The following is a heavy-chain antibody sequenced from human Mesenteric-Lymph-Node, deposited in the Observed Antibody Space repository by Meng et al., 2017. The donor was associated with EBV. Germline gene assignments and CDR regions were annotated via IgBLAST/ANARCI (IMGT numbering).Heavy chain of an antibody. CDR1: GGSISSSSYY. Sequence: QRKLPEPGPGLVKPSETLSLTCTVSGGSISSSSYYWGWIRQPPGKGLEWIGNIYYSGSTYYNPSLKSRVTISVDTSKNQFSLKLSSVTAADTAVYYCAGTVQLERHWIDPWGQGTLVTVSS. D-gene: IGHD1-1*01. V-gene: IGHV4-39*07. J-gene: IGHJ5*02. CDR3: AGTVQLERHWIDP. CDR2: IYYSGST.